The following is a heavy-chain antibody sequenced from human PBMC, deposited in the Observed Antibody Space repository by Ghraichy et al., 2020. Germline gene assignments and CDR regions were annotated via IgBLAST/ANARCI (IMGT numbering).Heavy chain of an antibody. Sequence: SENLSLTCAVYGGSFSGYYWSWIRQPPGKELEWIGEINHSGSTNYNPSLKSRVTISVDMSKNKFYLKVRSVTAAATAVYYCAIVRQRGHYYYNGMDVWGQGTTVTVSS. CDR1: GGSFSGYY. CDR2: INHSGST. CDR3: AIVRQRGHYYYNGMDV. J-gene: IGHJ6*02. V-gene: IGHV4-34*01. D-gene: IGHD6-25*01.